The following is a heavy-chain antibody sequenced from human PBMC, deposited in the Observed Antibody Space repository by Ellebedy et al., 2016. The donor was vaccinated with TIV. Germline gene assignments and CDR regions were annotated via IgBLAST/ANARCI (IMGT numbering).Heavy chain of an antibody. CDR2: IYYSGST. CDR1: GGSISSYY. Sequence: MPSETLSLTCTVSGGSISSYYWSWIRQPPGKGLEWIGYIYYSGSTNYNPSLKSRVTISVDTSKNQFSLKLSSVTAADTAVYYCASLTNKEPSYYFDYWGQGTLVTVSS. V-gene: IGHV4-59*08. J-gene: IGHJ4*02. CDR3: ASLTNKEPSYYFDY. D-gene: IGHD3-3*01.